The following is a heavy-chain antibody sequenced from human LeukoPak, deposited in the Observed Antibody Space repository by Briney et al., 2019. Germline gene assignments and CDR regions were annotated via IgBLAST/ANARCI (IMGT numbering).Heavy chain of an antibody. D-gene: IGHD6-13*01. CDR2: ISGSGDYT. V-gene: IGHV3-23*01. Sequence: GGSLRLSCVVSGFTFGNYAMNWVRQAPGKGLEWVSSISGSGDYTNTADSVKGRFTISRDNSKNTLYLQMNSLRAEDTALYFCAKDQVADAAYYYYGMDVWGQGTTVTVSS. J-gene: IGHJ6*02. CDR1: GFTFGNYA. CDR3: AKDQVADAAYYYYGMDV.